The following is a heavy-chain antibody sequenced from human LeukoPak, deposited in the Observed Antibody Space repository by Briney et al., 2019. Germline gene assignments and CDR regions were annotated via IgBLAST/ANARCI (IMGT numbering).Heavy chain of an antibody. CDR3: ARGGYSSGWGEDHYDY. J-gene: IGHJ4*02. D-gene: IGHD6-19*01. Sequence: GGSLRLSCAASGFTFSSYGMHWVRQAPGKGLEWVAVIWYDGSNKYYADSVKGRFTISRDNSKNTLYLQMNSLRAEDTAVYYCARGGYSSGWGEDHYDYWGQGTLVTVSS. V-gene: IGHV3-33*01. CDR2: IWYDGSNK. CDR1: GFTFSSYG.